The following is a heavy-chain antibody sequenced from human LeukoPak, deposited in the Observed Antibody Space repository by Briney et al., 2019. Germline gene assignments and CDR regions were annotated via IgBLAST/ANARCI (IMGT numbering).Heavy chain of an antibody. Sequence: GGSLRLSCAASGFTFSSYAMSWVRQAPGKGLEWVGFIRSKAYGGTTEYAASVKGRFTISRDDPKSIAYLQMNSLKTEDTAVYYCTRVTQYYDYVWGSYRANLVDYWGQGTLVTVSS. J-gene: IGHJ4*02. CDR2: IRSKAYGGTT. D-gene: IGHD3-16*02. V-gene: IGHV3-49*04. CDR3: TRVTQYYDYVWGSYRANLVDY. CDR1: GFTFSSYA.